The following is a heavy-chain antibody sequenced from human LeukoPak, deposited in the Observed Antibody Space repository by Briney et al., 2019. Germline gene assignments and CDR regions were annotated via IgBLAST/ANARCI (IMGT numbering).Heavy chain of an antibody. CDR2: IYYSGST. Sequence: PSETLSLTCTVSGVSISSSSYYWGWIRQPPGKGLEWIGSIYYSGSTYYNPSLKSRVTISVDTSKNQFSLKLSSVTAADTAVYYCAKHVITDGSGYYYFDSWGQGTLVTVSS. J-gene: IGHJ4*02. CDR1: GVSISSSSYY. CDR3: AKHVITDGSGYYYFDS. D-gene: IGHD3-22*01. V-gene: IGHV4-39*01.